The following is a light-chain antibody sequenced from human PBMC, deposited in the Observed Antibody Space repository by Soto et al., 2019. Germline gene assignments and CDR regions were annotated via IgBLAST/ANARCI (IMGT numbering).Light chain of an antibody. CDR3: QQYNIYST. CDR1: QSISSW. CDR2: KAS. Sequence: DIQMTQSPSTLSASVGDRVTITCRASQSISSWLDWYQQKPGKAPKLLIYKASNLESGVPSRFSGSGSGTEFTLTISSLQPDDFATYYCQQYNIYSTFGQGAKVEIK. V-gene: IGKV1-5*03. J-gene: IGKJ1*01.